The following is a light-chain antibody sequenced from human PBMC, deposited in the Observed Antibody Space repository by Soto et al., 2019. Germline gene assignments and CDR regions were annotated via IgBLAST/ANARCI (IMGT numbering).Light chain of an antibody. Sequence: DIQMTQSPSSLSASVGDRVTITCRASQEIINYVNWYQQRPGRAPNLLIFGSFKLQPGVPSRFRGSGSGTDFTLTITTLQREDFATYCCQQTYASPLTFGGGTRVE. J-gene: IGKJ4*01. CDR1: QEIINY. CDR3: QQTYASPLT. V-gene: IGKV1-39*01. CDR2: GSF.